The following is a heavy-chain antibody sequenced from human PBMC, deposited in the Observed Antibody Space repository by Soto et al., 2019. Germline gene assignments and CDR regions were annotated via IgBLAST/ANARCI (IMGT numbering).Heavy chain of an antibody. Sequence: ASVKVSCKASGGTFSSYAISWVRQAPGQGLEWMGGIIPIFGTANYAQKFQGRVTITADESTSTAYMELSSLRSEDTAVYYCAREGPEGGYYDSSGRLSDWFDPWGQGTLVTVSS. CDR3: AREGPEGGYYDSSGRLSDWFDP. CDR2: IIPIFGTA. V-gene: IGHV1-69*13. J-gene: IGHJ5*02. CDR1: GGTFSSYA. D-gene: IGHD3-22*01.